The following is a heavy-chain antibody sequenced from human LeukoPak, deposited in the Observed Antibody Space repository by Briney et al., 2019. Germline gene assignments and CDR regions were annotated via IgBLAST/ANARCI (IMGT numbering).Heavy chain of an antibody. J-gene: IGHJ4*02. CDR2: INHSGST. V-gene: IGHV4-34*01. Sequence: PSETLSLTCAVYGGSFSGYYWSWIPQPPGKGLEWIGEINHSGSTNYNPSPKSRVTISVDTSKNQFSLKLSSVAAADTAVYYCVRGTYYGFWSCYYNYFDYWGQRTLVTVSS. D-gene: IGHD3-3*01. CDR1: GGSFSGYY. CDR3: VRGTYYGFWSCYYNYFDY.